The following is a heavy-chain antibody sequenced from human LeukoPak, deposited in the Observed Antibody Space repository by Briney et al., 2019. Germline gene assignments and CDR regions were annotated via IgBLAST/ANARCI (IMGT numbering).Heavy chain of an antibody. CDR2: IYSGGST. Sequence: GGSLRLSCAASGFTVSSNYMSWVRQAPGKGLERVSVIYSGGSTYYADSVKGRFTISRDNSKNTLYLQMNSLRAEDTAVYYCARDGITMVRGVIINTPFDYWGQGTLVTVSS. J-gene: IGHJ4*02. D-gene: IGHD3-10*01. V-gene: IGHV3-66*01. CDR1: GFTVSSNY. CDR3: ARDGITMVRGVIINTPFDY.